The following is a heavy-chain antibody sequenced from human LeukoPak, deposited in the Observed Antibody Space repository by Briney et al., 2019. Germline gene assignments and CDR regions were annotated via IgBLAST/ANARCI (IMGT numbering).Heavy chain of an antibody. CDR1: GYTFTSYY. CDR3: ARAKYYYGSGSYYEYYFDY. D-gene: IGHD3-10*01. V-gene: IGHV1-69*13. Sequence: SVKVSCKASGYTFTSYYMHWVRQAPGQGLEWMGGIIPIFGTANYAQKFQGRVTITADESTSTAYMELSSLRSEDTAVYYCARAKYYYGSGSYYEYYFDYWGQGTLVTVSS. J-gene: IGHJ4*02. CDR2: IIPIFGTA.